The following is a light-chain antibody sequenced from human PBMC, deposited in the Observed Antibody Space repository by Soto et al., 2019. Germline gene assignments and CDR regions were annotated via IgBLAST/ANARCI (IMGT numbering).Light chain of an antibody. CDR1: TSDIGAYNY. Sequence: QSALTQPASVSGSPGQSITISCTGTTSDIGAYNYVSWYQQIPGNAPKLIIYEVNHRPSGVSNRCSGSKSGSTASLTISRLQGEDEAHYYCSSYTTIRSLDIVFGGGTTVTVL. CDR3: SSYTTIRSLDIV. V-gene: IGLV2-14*01. J-gene: IGLJ2*01. CDR2: EVN.